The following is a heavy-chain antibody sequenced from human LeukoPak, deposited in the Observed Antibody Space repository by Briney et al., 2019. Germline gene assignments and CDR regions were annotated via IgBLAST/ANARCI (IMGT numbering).Heavy chain of an antibody. J-gene: IGHJ4*02. Sequence: ASVKVSCKASGYTFTSYYMHWVRQAPGQGLEWMGIINPSGGSTSYAQKFQGRVTITADESTSTAYMELSGLRSEDTAVYYCARSSSGPGRPFDYWGQGTLVTVSS. CDR2: INPSGGST. D-gene: IGHD3-22*01. CDR1: GYTFTSYY. V-gene: IGHV1-46*01. CDR3: ARSSSGPGRPFDY.